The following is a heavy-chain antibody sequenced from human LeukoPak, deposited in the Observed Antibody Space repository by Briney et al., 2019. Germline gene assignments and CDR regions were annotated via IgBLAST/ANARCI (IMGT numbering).Heavy chain of an antibody. J-gene: IGHJ6*02. V-gene: IGHV4-61*01. Sequence: PSETLSLTCTVSGGSVSSGSYYWSWIRQPPGKGLEWIGYIYYSGSTNYNPSLKSRVTISVDTSKNQFSLKLSSVTAADTAVYYCAREGYYYYYGMDVWGQGTTVTVSS. CDR1: GGSVSSGSYY. CDR2: IYYSGST. CDR3: AREGYYYYYGMDV.